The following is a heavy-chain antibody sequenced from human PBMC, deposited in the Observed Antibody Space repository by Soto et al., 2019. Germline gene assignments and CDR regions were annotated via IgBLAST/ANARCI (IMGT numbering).Heavy chain of an antibody. D-gene: IGHD3-3*01. V-gene: IGHV3-23*01. CDR1: GFSFSNYG. Sequence: EVQLLESGGGLVQPGGSLRLSCATSGFSFSNYGMNWVRQAPGKGLEWVSGITKTGRSTFIADSVRGRFTISRDNLKNIMYLQMNSLRVDDTALYYCTKDAKAYDFAFDKWGQGTMVTVTS. CDR3: TKDAKAYDFAFDK. CDR2: ITKTGRST. J-gene: IGHJ3*02.